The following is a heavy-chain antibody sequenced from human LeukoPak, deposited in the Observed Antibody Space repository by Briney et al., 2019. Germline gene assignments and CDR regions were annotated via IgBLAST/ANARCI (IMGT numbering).Heavy chain of an antibody. Sequence: APVKVSCKASGGTFSSYDINWVRQATGQGLEWMGWMNPNSGNTGYAQKFQGRVTMTRNTSISTAYMELSSLRSEDTAVYYCARARAYDYVWGSYRPIRYYFDYWGQGTLVTVSS. CDR1: GGTFSSYD. CDR3: ARARAYDYVWGSYRPIRYYFDY. D-gene: IGHD3-16*02. V-gene: IGHV1-8*02. CDR2: MNPNSGNT. J-gene: IGHJ4*02.